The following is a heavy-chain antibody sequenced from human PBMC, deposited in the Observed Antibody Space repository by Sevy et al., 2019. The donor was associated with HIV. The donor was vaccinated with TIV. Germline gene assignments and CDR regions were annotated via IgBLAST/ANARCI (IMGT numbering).Heavy chain of an antibody. Sequence: GGSLRLSCAASGFTFSSYAMSWVRQAPGKGLEWVSAISGSGGSTYYADSVKGRFTISRDNSKNTLYLQMNSLRAEDTAVYYCAKDLERILSSVVVLTAAFDPWGQGTLVTVSS. CDR2: ISGSGGST. J-gene: IGHJ5*02. CDR1: GFTFSSYA. D-gene: IGHD2-2*01. V-gene: IGHV3-23*01. CDR3: AKDLERILSSVVVLTAAFDP.